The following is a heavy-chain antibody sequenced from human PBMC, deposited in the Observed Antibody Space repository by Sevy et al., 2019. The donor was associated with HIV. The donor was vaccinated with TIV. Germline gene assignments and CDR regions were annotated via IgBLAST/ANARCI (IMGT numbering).Heavy chain of an antibody. CDR1: GFTFSSRA. CDR3: ARAFTGGYQQPFDY. V-gene: IGHV3-23*01. CDR2: ISDSGTTT. J-gene: IGHJ4*02. Sequence: GGSLRLSCAASGFTFSSRAMSWVRQAPGKGLEWVSAISDSGTTTYYEDSVKGRFTISRDNSKNTLYLQMDGLRAEDTAIYYCARAFTGGYQQPFDYWGQGTLVTVSS. D-gene: IGHD1-26*01.